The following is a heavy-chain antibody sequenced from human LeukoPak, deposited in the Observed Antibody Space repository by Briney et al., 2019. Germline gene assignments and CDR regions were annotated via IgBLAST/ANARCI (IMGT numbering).Heavy chain of an antibody. V-gene: IGHV4-4*09. CDR1: GFTFSSFA. CDR3: VKAPTVAGSYGWFDP. J-gene: IGHJ5*02. CDR2: IYSGGRT. Sequence: PGGSLRLSCTASGFTFSSFAMSWIRQSPGKGLEWIGFIYSGGRTNYNPFLRSRVVISADTSKNQISLRVDSMTAADTAVYYCVKAPTVAGSYGWFDPWGQGTLVTVSS. D-gene: IGHD6-19*01.